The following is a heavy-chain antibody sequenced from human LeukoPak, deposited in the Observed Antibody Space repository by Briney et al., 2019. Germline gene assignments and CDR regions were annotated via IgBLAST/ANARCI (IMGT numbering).Heavy chain of an antibody. D-gene: IGHD3-16*01. V-gene: IGHV4-4*07. CDR3: ATALRPFNI. CDR1: GGSISSYY. J-gene: IGHJ3*02. Sequence: PSETRSPTITVAGGSISSYYWSWIRQPAGKGMEWIGRIYTSGSTNYNPSLKSRVTMSGDRPKTQFSLKLSSVTAAARAVYYWATALRPFNIWAKGTMVPVSS. CDR2: IYTSGST.